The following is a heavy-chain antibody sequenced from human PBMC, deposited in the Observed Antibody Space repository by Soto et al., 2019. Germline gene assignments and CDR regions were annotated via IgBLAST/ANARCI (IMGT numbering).Heavy chain of an antibody. CDR2: INHSGST. CDR1: GGSFSGYY. Sequence: NPSETLSLTCAVYGGSFSGYYWSWIRQPPGKGLEWIGEINHSGSTNYNPSLKSRVTISVDTSKNQFSLKLSSVTAADTAVYYCARGRGYSYGRGVYYYYYYGMDVWGQGTTVTVSS. CDR3: ARGRGYSYGRGVYYYYYYGMDV. V-gene: IGHV4-34*01. D-gene: IGHD5-18*01. J-gene: IGHJ6*02.